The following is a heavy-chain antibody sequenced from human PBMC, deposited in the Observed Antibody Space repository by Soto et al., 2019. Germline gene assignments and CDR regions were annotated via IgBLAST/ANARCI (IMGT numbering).Heavy chain of an antibody. Sequence: GGSLRLSCAASGFTFSSYAMSWVRQAPGKGLEWVSAISGSGGSTYYADSVKGRFTISRDNSKNTLYLQMNSLRAEDTAVYYCAKDLRSSSSLGGFDYWGQGTLVTVSS. J-gene: IGHJ4*02. CDR1: GFTFSSYA. D-gene: IGHD6-6*01. CDR3: AKDLRSSSSLGGFDY. V-gene: IGHV3-23*01. CDR2: ISGSGGST.